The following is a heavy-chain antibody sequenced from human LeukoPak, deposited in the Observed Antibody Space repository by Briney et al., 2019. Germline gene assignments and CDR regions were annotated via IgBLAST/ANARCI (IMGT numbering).Heavy chain of an antibody. CDR3: AREGTIGAFDI. D-gene: IGHD2-8*01. CDR2: INPNSGGT. Sequence: ASLKVSCKASGYTFTGYYMYWVRQAPGRGLEWMGWINPNSGGTNYAQKFQGRVTMTRDTSISTAYMELSRLRSDDTAVYYCAREGTIGAFDIWGQGTMVTVSS. J-gene: IGHJ3*02. CDR1: GYTFTGYY. V-gene: IGHV1-2*02.